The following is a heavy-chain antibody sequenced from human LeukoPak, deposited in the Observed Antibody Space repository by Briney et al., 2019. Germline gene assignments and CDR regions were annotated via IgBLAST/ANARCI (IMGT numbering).Heavy chain of an antibody. CDR2: ISGSSRTI. J-gene: IGHJ6*02. D-gene: IGHD3-9*01. Sequence: GGSLRLSCAASGFTFSSYSMSWVRQAPGRGLEWVSYISGSSRTIYYADSAKGRFTISRDNAKNSLYLQMNSLRAGDTALYYCARVIILTGEYGMDVWGQGTTVTVPS. CDR1: GFTFSSYS. V-gene: IGHV3-48*04. CDR3: ARVIILTGEYGMDV.